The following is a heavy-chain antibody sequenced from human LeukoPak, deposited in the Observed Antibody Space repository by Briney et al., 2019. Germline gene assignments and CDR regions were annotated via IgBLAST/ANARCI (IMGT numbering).Heavy chain of an antibody. V-gene: IGHV3-23*01. CDR3: AKDQAFYFYYYMDV. D-gene: IGHD3-3*02. Sequence: PGGSLRLSCAASGFTFRTYAMTWVRQAPGKGLEWVSAISGSFGSTYYADSVKGRFTISRDNSKNTLYLQMNSLRAEDTAVYYCAKDQAFYFYYYMDVWGKGTTVTVSS. J-gene: IGHJ6*03. CDR2: ISGSFGST. CDR1: GFTFRTYA.